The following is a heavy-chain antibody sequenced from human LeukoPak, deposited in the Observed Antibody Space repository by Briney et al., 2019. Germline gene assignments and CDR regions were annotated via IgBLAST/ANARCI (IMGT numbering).Heavy chain of an antibody. CDR2: ISASGRLT. Sequence: GGSLRLSCAASGFAFSNYAMSWIRQAPGKGLQWVSTISASGRLTNFADSVKGRFTISRDNSKNILYLQMNSLGVEDTAVYYRAKESRDWGYIHFDCWGQGTLVTVSS. CDR1: GFAFSNYA. J-gene: IGHJ4*02. D-gene: IGHD2-21*02. V-gene: IGHV3-23*01. CDR3: AKESRDWGYIHFDC.